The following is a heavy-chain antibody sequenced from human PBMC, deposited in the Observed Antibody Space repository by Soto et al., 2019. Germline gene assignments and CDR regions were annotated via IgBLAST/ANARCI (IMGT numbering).Heavy chain of an antibody. J-gene: IGHJ5*02. Sequence: SETLSLTCTVSGGSISSGGYYWSWIRQHPGKGLEWIGYIYYSGSTYYNPSLKSRVTISVDTSKNQFSLKLSSVTAADTAVYYCARASLTTVTSNWFDPWGQGTLVTVSS. CDR1: GGSISSGGYY. V-gene: IGHV4-31*03. CDR2: IYYSGST. CDR3: ARASLTTVTSNWFDP. D-gene: IGHD4-4*01.